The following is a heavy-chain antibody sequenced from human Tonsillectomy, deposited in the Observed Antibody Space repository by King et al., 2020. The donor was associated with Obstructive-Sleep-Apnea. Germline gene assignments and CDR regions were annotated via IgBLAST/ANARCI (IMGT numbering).Heavy chain of an antibody. Sequence: QLVQSGAEVKKPGASVKVSCKVSGFTLTELSMHWVRQAPGKGLEWMGGFDHEDGETIHAQKFQGRLTMTQDTSTDTAYMVMNSLSSEDTAVCYCAAGNRRYFESWGQGTLVTVSS. CDR3: AAGNRRYFES. CDR1: GFTLTELS. D-gene: IGHD1-14*01. J-gene: IGHJ4*02. CDR2: FDHEDGET. V-gene: IGHV1-24*01.